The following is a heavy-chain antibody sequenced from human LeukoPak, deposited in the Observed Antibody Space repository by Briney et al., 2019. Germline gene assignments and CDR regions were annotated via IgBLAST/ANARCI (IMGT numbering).Heavy chain of an antibody. D-gene: IGHD1-26*01. CDR1: GDSTSSDRYY. CDR3: ARGRPYSGGYHLDY. J-gene: IGHJ4*02. Sequence: SETLSLTCTVSGDSTSSDRYYGGWVRQPPGKGLEWIGNIYYSGSTYYNPPLKSRVTMSVDTSKNQFFLKLNSVTAADTAVYYCARGRPYSGGYHLDYWGQGTLVTVSA. V-gene: IGHV4-39*01. CDR2: IYYSGST.